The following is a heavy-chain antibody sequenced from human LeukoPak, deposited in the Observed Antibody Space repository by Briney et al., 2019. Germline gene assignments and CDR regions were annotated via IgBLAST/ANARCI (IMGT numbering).Heavy chain of an antibody. Sequence: SETLSLTCTVSGGSMSDYYWSWIRQPPGKGLEWMGYFYDSGSTNYNPSPKRRVTISVDTSKKQFSLKLNSAPAADTAVYYCTRHSRDSGGAFQYWGQGTPLPVSS. CDR2: FYDSGST. V-gene: IGHV4-59*08. D-gene: IGHD4-23*01. CDR1: GGSMSDYY. CDR3: TRHSRDSGGAFQY. J-gene: IGHJ1*01.